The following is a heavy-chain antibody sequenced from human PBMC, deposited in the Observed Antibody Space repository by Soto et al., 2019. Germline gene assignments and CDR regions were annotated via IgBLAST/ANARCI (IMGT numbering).Heavy chain of an antibody. Sequence: PSETLSLTCTVSGGSISSYYWSWIRQPPGKGLEWIGYIYYSGSTNYNPSLKSRVTISVDTSKNQFSLKLSSVTAADTAVYYCARHKGLAAFDYWGQGTLVTVSS. CDR2: IYYSGST. J-gene: IGHJ4*02. V-gene: IGHV4-59*08. D-gene: IGHD2-15*01. CDR1: GGSISSYY. CDR3: ARHKGLAAFDY.